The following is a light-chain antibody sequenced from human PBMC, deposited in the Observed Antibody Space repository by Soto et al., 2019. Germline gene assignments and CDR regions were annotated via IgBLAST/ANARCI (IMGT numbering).Light chain of an antibody. CDR2: GAS. CDR1: QSIITY. CDR3: QQSYSSPPEYT. V-gene: IGKV1-39*01. J-gene: IGKJ2*01. Sequence: DIQMTQSPSSLSASIGDRVTITCRASQSIITYLNWYQQKPGNAPKLLIHGASSLESGVPSRFSGSGSGTDSTLTISSLQPEDFATYYCQQSYSSPPEYTFGQGTKLEIK.